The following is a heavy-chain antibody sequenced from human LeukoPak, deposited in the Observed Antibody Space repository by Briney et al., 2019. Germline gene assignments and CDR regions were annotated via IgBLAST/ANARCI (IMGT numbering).Heavy chain of an antibody. J-gene: IGHJ4*02. V-gene: IGHV3-48*03. CDR1: GFSFSSYA. CDR2: ISSSGSTI. Sequence: GGSLRLSCEASGFSFSSYATSWVRQAPGKGLEWVSYISSSGSTIYYADSVKGRFTISRDNAKNSLYLQMNSLRAEDTAVYYCARALYDFWSGYWDYWGQGTLVTVSS. CDR3: ARALYDFWSGYWDY. D-gene: IGHD3-3*01.